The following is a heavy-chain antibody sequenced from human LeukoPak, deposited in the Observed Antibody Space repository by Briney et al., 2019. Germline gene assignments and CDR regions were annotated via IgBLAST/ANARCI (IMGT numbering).Heavy chain of an antibody. J-gene: IGHJ4*02. D-gene: IGHD3/OR15-3a*01. CDR3: ASFETRGTGDFDY. CDR1: GVTISRHS. V-gene: IGHV3-21*01. Sequence: GGSLRLSCAASGVTISRHSMNWVRQAPEKGLEWVSSISSDSRSIFYRDSVKGRFTISRDNAENSVYLQMNSLRAEDTAVYYCASFETRGTGDFDYWGQGTLVSVSS. CDR2: ISSDSRSI.